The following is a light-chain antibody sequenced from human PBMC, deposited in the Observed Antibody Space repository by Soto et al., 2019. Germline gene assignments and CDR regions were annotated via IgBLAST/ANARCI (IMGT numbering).Light chain of an antibody. CDR3: QQSCNSTMA. V-gene: IGKV1-39*01. CDR1: QTISIY. J-gene: IGKJ4*01. CDR2: AAS. Sequence: IAMTQSPSPLSASPGERVTITCRASQTISIYLDWYQQNAGKAPKLLIYAASSLHSGIPSRFSGSGSGTDFTLTISSLEPEDFATYYCQQSCNSTMAFGEGTKVDIK.